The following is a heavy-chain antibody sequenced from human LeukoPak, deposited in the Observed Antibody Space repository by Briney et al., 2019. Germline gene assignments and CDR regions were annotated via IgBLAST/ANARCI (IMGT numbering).Heavy chain of an antibody. CDR3: ARGGGPPPYYYGSGSYYDY. V-gene: IGHV4-59*12. Sequence: PSETLSLTCTVSGGSISTYPWNWIRQPAGKGLEWIGEIYHSGSTNYNPSLKSRVTISVDKSKNQFSLKLSSVTATDTAVYYCARGGGPPPYYYGSGSYYDYWGQGTLVTVSS. J-gene: IGHJ4*02. D-gene: IGHD3-10*01. CDR1: GGSISTYP. CDR2: IYHSGST.